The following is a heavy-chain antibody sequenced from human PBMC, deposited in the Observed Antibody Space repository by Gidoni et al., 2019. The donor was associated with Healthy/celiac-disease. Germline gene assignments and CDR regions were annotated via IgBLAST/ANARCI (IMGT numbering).Heavy chain of an antibody. CDR1: GFTFSIYA. CDR3: ARDAGAIWNDAFDI. V-gene: IGHV3-64*01. J-gene: IGHJ3*02. CDR2: ISSNWCST. Sequence: EVPLVESGGGLVQPGGSLRLSCAAAGFTFSIYAMHWVRQAPGKGLEYVSAISSNWCSTYYANSGKGRITISRDNSKNTLYLQMGSRRAEDMAVYYCARDAGAIWNDAFDIWGQGTMVTVSS. D-gene: IGHD1-1*01.